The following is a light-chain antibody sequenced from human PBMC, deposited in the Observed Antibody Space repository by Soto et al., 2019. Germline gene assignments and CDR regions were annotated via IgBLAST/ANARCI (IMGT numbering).Light chain of an antibody. CDR2: AAS. Sequence: DIQMTQAPSSLSASVGDRVTITCRASQSISSYLNWYQQKPGKAPKLLIYAASSLQSGVPSRFSGSGSGTDFTLTISSLQPEDFATYYCQQSYSTPPDTFGQGTKVDSK. CDR1: QSISSY. CDR3: QQSYSTPPDT. V-gene: IGKV1-39*01. J-gene: IGKJ2*01.